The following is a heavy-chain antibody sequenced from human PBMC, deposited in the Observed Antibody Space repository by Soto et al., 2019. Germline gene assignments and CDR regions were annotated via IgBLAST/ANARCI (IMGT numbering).Heavy chain of an antibody. J-gene: IGHJ6*03. CDR2: TYSGGSS. V-gene: IGHV3-66*01. CDR3: ARAGAYSSANMDV. D-gene: IGHD6-25*01. Sequence: EVQLVESGGGLVQPGGSLRVSCAASGLNVSSNSMNWVRQAPGRGLEWVSITYSGGSSYYADSVKGIFTIFRDNSKDTLFFERNSLRAEDAAVYYCARAGAYSSANMDVWGKGTTVTVSS. CDR1: GLNVSSNS.